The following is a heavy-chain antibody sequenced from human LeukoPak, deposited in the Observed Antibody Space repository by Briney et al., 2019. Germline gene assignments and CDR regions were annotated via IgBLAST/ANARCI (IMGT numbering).Heavy chain of an antibody. CDR2: ISSDGSST. CDR3: GRGGKVEQLVLAR. Sequence: GGSLRLSCAASGFTFSSYWMSWVRQAPGKGLVWVSRISSDGSSTTYADSVKGRFTISRDNAKNTLYLQMNSLRAEDTAVYYCGRGGKVEQLVLARWGQGSLVTVSS. V-gene: IGHV3-74*01. CDR1: GFTFSSYW. D-gene: IGHD6-13*01. J-gene: IGHJ4*02.